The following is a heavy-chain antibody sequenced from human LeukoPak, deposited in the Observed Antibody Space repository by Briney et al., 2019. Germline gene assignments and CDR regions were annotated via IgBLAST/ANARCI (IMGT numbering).Heavy chain of an antibody. Sequence: GGSLRLSCAASGFTFSDYAMSWVRQAPGKGLEWVSAMSGSGGSPYYADSVKGRFTISRDNSKNTLYLQMNSLRAEETAAYYCAKDRTFYCSSTNCPRGYYGMDVWGQGTTVTVSS. CDR3: AKDRTFYCSSTNCPRGYYGMDV. V-gene: IGHV3-23*01. CDR1: GFTFSDYA. D-gene: IGHD2-2*01. CDR2: MSGSGGSP. J-gene: IGHJ6*02.